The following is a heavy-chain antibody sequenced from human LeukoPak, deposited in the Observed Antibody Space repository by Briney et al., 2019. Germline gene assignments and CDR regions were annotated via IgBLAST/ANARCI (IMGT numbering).Heavy chain of an antibody. V-gene: IGHV4-34*01. J-gene: IGHJ4*02. Sequence: PSETLSLTCAVYGGSFSGYYWSWIRQPPGKGLEWIGEINHSGSTNYNPSLKSRVTISVDTSKNQFSLKLSSVTAADTAVYYCARAAPRMGGSYPHLFDYWGQGTLVTVSS. CDR3: ARAAPRMGGSYPHLFDY. CDR1: GGSFSGYY. D-gene: IGHD1-26*01. CDR2: INHSGST.